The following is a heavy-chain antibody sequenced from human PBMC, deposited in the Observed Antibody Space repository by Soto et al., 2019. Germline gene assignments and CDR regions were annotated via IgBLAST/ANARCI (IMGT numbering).Heavy chain of an antibody. D-gene: IGHD3-16*01. V-gene: IGHV4-34*01. CDR3: ARAPGYVEALRFDP. CDR1: GGSFSGYY. CDR2: INHSGST. Sequence: SETLSLTCAFYGGSFSGYYWSWIRQPPGKGLEWIGEINHSGSTNYNPSLKSRVTISVDTSKNQFSLKLSSVTAADTAVYYCARAPGYVEALRFDPWGQGTLVTVSS. J-gene: IGHJ5*02.